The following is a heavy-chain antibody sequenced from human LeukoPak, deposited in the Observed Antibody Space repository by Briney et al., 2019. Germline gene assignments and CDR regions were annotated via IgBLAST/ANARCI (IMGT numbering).Heavy chain of an antibody. CDR2: IYYSGST. CDR3: ARGAADGWFDP. V-gene: IGHV4-59*01. D-gene: IGHD6-25*01. CDR1: GGSISSYY. Sequence: SETLSLTCTVSGGSISSYYWSWIRQPPGKGLEWIGYIYYSGSTNYNPSLKSRVTISVDTSKNQFSLKLSSVTAADTAVYYCARGAADGWFDPWGQGTLVTVSS. J-gene: IGHJ5*02.